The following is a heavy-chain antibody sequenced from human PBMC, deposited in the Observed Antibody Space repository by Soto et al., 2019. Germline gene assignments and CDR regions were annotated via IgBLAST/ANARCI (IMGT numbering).Heavy chain of an antibody. CDR2: IIPIFGTA. CDR3: AREGFRSSTFDS. Sequence: QVQLVQSGAEVKKPGSSVKVSCKASGGTFSSYAISWVRQAPGQGLEWMGGIIPIFGTANYAQKFQGRVTIPADESTSTAYMGLGSLRGEDTGVYYCAREGFRSSTFDSWGQGTLVTVSS. J-gene: IGHJ4*02. D-gene: IGHD6-13*01. CDR1: GGTFSSYA. V-gene: IGHV1-69*01.